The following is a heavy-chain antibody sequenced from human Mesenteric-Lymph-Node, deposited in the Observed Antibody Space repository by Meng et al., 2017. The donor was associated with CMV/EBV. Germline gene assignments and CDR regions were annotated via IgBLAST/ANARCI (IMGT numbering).Heavy chain of an antibody. CDR2: IFETGST. J-gene: IGHJ4*02. V-gene: IGHV4-4*02. CDR1: DGCSSSGNW. CDR3: AKWRVAVAVVDY. Sequence: CTVSDGCSSSGNWWSWGRQPPGKGLEWSGEIFETGSTNYNPSLKSRLTISLDKSKNQFSLKLSSVTAADTAVYYCAKWRVAVAVVDYWGQGTLVTVSS. D-gene: IGHD6-13*01.